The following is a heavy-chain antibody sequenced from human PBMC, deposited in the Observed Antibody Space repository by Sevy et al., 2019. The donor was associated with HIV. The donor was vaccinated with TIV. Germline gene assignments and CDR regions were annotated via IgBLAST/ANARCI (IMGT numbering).Heavy chain of an antibody. V-gene: IGHV7-4-1*02. J-gene: IGHJ4*02. D-gene: IGHD6-13*01. CDR1: GYTFTREA. Sequence: APVKVSCKTSGYTFTREAINWVRQAPGQGLEWMGWINTNTGNPAYALGFTGRFVFSLDTSVSTAYLQINSLKADDSAMYFCARGAARAGSEYWGQGTLVTVSS. CDR3: ARGAARAGSEY. CDR2: INTNTGNP.